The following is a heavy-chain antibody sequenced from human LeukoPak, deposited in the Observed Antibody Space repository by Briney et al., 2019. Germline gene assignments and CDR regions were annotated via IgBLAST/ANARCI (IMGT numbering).Heavy chain of an antibody. Sequence: SETLSLTCAVYGGSFSGYYWSWIRQPPGKGLEWIGEINHSGSTNYNPSLKSRVTISVDTSKNQFSLKLSSVTAADTAVYYCARGPNGWYGIWGQGTLVTVSS. CDR2: INHSGST. CDR3: ARGPNGWYGI. J-gene: IGHJ4*02. V-gene: IGHV4-34*01. CDR1: GGSFSGYY. D-gene: IGHD6-19*01.